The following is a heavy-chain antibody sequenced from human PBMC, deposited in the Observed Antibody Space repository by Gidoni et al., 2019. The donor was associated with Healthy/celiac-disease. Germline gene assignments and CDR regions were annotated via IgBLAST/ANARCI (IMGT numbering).Heavy chain of an antibody. CDR2: ISSSSSYI. CDR1: GFTFSSYS. Sequence: EVQLVESGGGLVKPGGSLRLSCADSGFTFSSYSMNWVRPAPGKGLEWVSSISSSSSYIYYADSVKGRFTISRDNAKNSLYLQMNSLRAEDTAVYYCARVQIWSGYYTGPFDYWGQGTLVTVSS. CDR3: ARVQIWSGYYTGPFDY. J-gene: IGHJ4*02. D-gene: IGHD3-3*01. V-gene: IGHV3-21*01.